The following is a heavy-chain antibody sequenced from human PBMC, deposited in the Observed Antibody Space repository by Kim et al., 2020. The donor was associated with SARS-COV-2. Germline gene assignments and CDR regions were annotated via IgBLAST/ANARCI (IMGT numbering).Heavy chain of an antibody. D-gene: IGHD2-21*02. CDR3: ARLGCGGDCYSFFFDY. Sequence: SFQGQVTISADKSISTAYLQWSSLKASDTAMYYCARLGCGGDCYSFFFDYWGQGTLVTVSS. V-gene: IGHV5-51*01. J-gene: IGHJ4*02.